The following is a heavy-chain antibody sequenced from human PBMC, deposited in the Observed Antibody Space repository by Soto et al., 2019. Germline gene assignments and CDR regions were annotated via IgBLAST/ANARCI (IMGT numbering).Heavy chain of an antibody. CDR1: GGSISSGGYS. Sequence: ASETLSLTCAVSGGSISSGGYSWSWIRQPPGKGLEWIGYIYHSGSTYYNPSLKSRVTISVDTSKNQFSLQLDSVTPADTAVYYCARTVAGRFDCWGQGTLVTVSS. J-gene: IGHJ4*02. CDR3: ARTVAGRFDC. CDR2: IYHSGST. D-gene: IGHD6-19*01. V-gene: IGHV4-30-2*01.